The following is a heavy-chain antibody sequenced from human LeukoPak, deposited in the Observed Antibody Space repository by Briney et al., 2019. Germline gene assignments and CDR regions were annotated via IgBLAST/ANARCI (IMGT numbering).Heavy chain of an antibody. CDR1: GGSISSYY. V-gene: IGHV4-59*08. J-gene: IGHJ4*02. CDR2: IYYSGST. Sequence: SETLSLTCTVSGGSISSYYWSWIRQPPGKGLEWIGYIYYSGSTNYNPSLKSRVTISVDTSKNQFSLKLSSVTAADTAVYYCARHYYDSSGYSPPYYFDYWGQGTLVTVSS. CDR3: ARHYYDSSGYSPPYYFDY. D-gene: IGHD3-22*01.